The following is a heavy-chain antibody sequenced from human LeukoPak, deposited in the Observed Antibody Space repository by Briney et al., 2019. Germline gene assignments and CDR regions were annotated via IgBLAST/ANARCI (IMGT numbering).Heavy chain of an antibody. CDR1: GFTFTNNA. J-gene: IGHJ4*02. CDR3: AKDLGTTNLWRAFDY. Sequence: GVSLRLSCVASGFTFTNNAMSWVRQTPGKGLEGFSAVSGGGDSTYYTDSGKGRFTISRENSKNTMYLQMNRLRAEDTAVYYCAKDLGTTNLWRAFDYWGQGTLVTVSS. D-gene: IGHD3-3*01. V-gene: IGHV3-23*01. CDR2: VSGGGDST.